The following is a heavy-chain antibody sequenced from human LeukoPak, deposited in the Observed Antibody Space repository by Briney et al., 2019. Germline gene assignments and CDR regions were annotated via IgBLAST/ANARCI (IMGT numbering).Heavy chain of an antibody. CDR1: GFAFSSYG. CDR2: IRYDGSNK. Sequence: GGSLRLSCAASGFAFSSYGMHWVRQAPGKGLEWVAFIRYDGSNKYYADSVKGRFTISRDNSKNTLYLQMNSLRAEDTAVYYCAKIGSELWFGEDRYYFDYWGQGTLVTVSS. D-gene: IGHD3-10*01. CDR3: AKIGSELWFGEDRYYFDY. J-gene: IGHJ4*02. V-gene: IGHV3-30*02.